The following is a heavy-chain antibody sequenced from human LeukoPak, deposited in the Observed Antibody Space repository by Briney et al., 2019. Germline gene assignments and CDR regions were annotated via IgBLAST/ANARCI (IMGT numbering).Heavy chain of an antibody. CDR3: ASTGYSSSWYEGQIDY. V-gene: IGHV4-38-2*02. CDR2: IYHSGRT. CDR1: GYPISSGYY. Sequence: PSETLFLTCTVSGYPISSGYYWGWIRQPPWKGLEWIGNIYHSGRTYYNPSLKSRVSISIDTSKNQLSLKVSSVTAADTAVYYCASTGYSSSWYEGQIDYWGQGTLVTVSS. J-gene: IGHJ4*02. D-gene: IGHD6-13*01.